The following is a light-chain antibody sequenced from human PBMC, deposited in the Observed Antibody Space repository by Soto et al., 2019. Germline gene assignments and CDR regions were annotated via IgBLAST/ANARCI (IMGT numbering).Light chain of an antibody. J-gene: IGLJ2*01. CDR3: GTWDNSLISGV. CDR1: SSNIRNNY. CDR2: DNN. Sequence: QSVLTQPPSVSAAPGQTVAISCYGSSSNIRNNYVSWYQQLPGTAPKLLIYDNNKRPSGIPDRFSGSKSGTSATLGITGLQTGDEADYYCGTWDNSLISGVFGGGTKLTVL. V-gene: IGLV1-51*01.